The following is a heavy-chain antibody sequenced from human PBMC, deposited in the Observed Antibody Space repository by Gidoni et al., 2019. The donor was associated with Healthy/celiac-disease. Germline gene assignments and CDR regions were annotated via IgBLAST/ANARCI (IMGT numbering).Heavy chain of an antibody. CDR1: GGSISSYY. Sequence: QVQLQESGPGLVKPSETLSLTCTVSGGSISSYYWSWIRQPAGKGLAWIGRIYTSGSPNYNPSLKSRVTMSVDTSKNQFSLKLSSVTAADTAVYYCARDSHYYDSSGYYPFDYWGQGTLVTVSS. J-gene: IGHJ4*02. CDR2: IYTSGSP. CDR3: ARDSHYYDSSGYYPFDY. V-gene: IGHV4-4*07. D-gene: IGHD3-22*01.